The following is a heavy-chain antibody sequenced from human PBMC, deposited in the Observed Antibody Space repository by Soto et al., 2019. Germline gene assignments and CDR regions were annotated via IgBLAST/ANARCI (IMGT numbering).Heavy chain of an antibody. CDR3: ARDAAAGIAAAGPMDV. CDR1: GGTFSSYA. J-gene: IGHJ6*02. Sequence: QVQLVQSGAAVKKPGSSVKVSCKASGGTFSSYAISWVRQAPGQGLEWMGGIIPIFGTANYAQKFQGRVTITADESTSTAYMELSSLRSEDTAVYYCARDAAAGIAAAGPMDVWGQGTTVTVSS. CDR2: IIPIFGTA. D-gene: IGHD6-13*01. V-gene: IGHV1-69*12.